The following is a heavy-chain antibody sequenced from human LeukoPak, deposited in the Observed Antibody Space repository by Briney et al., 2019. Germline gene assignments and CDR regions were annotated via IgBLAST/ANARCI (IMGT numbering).Heavy chain of an antibody. Sequence: ASVKVSCKVSGYTLTELSMHWVRQAPGKGLEWMGGFDPEDGETIYAQKFQGRVTMTEATSTDTAYMELSSLRSEDTAVYYCATDREYQLLRGIDPWGQGTLVTVSS. D-gene: IGHD2-2*01. CDR1: GYTLTELS. CDR2: FDPEDGET. V-gene: IGHV1-24*01. CDR3: ATDREYQLLRGIDP. J-gene: IGHJ5*02.